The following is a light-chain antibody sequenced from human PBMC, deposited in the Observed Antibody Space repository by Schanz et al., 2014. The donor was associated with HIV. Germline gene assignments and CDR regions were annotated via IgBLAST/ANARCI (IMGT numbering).Light chain of an antibody. CDR1: SSNIGNNY. Sequence: QSVLTQPPSVSAAPGQKVTISCSGSSSNIGNNYVSWYQHLPGTAPKLLIYGNSNRPSGVPDRFSGSKSGTSASLVITGLQAEDEADYYCQSYDSSLSGYVFGTGTKLTVL. CDR2: GNS. J-gene: IGLJ1*01. CDR3: QSYDSSLSGYV. V-gene: IGLV1-40*01.